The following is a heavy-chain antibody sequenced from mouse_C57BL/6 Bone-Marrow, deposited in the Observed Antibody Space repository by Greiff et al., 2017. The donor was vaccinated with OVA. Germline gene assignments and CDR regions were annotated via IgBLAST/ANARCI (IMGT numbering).Heavy chain of an antibody. V-gene: IGHV1-15*01. CDR2: IDPETGGT. CDR3: TRSYSNYGDSDY. J-gene: IGHJ2*01. Sequence: QVQLQQSGAELVRPGASVTLSCKASGYTFTDYEMHWVKQTPVHGLEWIGAIDPETGGTAYNQKFKGKAILTADKSSSTAYMELRSLTSEDSAVYYCTRSYSNYGDSDYWGQGTALTVSS. D-gene: IGHD2-5*01. CDR1: GYTFTDYE.